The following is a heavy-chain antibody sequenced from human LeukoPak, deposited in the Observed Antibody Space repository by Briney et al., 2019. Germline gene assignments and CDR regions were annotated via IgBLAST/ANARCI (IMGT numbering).Heavy chain of an antibody. CDR1: GFTLSSYS. CDR3: AKGPSSIAAAGNR. CDR2: ISGSGGST. J-gene: IGHJ5*02. V-gene: IGHV3-23*01. Sequence: GGSLRLSCAASGFTLSSYSMSRVRQAPGKGLELVSAISGSGGSTYYADSVKGRFTISRDNSKNTLYLRMNSLRAEDTAVDYCAKGPSSIAAAGNRWGQGTLVTVSS. D-gene: IGHD6-13*01.